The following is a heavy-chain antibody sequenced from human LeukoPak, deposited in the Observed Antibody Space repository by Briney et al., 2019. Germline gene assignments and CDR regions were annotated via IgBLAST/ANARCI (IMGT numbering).Heavy chain of an antibody. CDR2: IYYSGST. CDR3: AGTYYYDSSGRSPRASDALDI. D-gene: IGHD3-22*01. J-gene: IGHJ3*02. Sequence: SETLSLTCTVSGGSISSYYWSWIRQPPGKGLEWIGYIYYSGSTNYNPSLKSRVTISVDTSKNQFSLKLSSVTAADTAVYYCAGTYYYDSSGRSPRASDALDIWGQGTMVTVSS. CDR1: GGSISSYY. V-gene: IGHV4-59*08.